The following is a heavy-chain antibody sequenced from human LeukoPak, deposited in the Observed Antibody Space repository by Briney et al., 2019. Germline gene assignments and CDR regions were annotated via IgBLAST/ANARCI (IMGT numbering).Heavy chain of an antibody. CDR3: ARDDDFVDY. V-gene: IGHV1-2*02. CDR2: INPNSGGT. J-gene: IGHJ4*02. Sequence: GASLKVSCKASGYTFTDYYMHWVRQAPGQGLEWMGWINPNSGGTNYAQKFRGRVTMTRDTSNSTAYMDLSRLRSDDTAVYYCARDDDFVDYWGQGSLVTVSS. CDR1: GYTFTDYY. D-gene: IGHD1-1*01.